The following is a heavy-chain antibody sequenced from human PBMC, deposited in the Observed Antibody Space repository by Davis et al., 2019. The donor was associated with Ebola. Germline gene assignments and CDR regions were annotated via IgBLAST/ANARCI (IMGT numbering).Heavy chain of an antibody. CDR1: GFTFSSYA. Sequence: GESLKISCAAPGFTFSSYAMHWVRQAPGKGLEWVAVISYDGSNKYYADSVKGRFTISRDNSKNTLYLQMNSLRAEDTAVYYCAKGYGSGSPRYNWFDPWGQGTLVTVSS. CDR2: ISYDGSNK. D-gene: IGHD3-10*01. J-gene: IGHJ5*02. V-gene: IGHV3-30-3*01. CDR3: AKGYGSGSPRYNWFDP.